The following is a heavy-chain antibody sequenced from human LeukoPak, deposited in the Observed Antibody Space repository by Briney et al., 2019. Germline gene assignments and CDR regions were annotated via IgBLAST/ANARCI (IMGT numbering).Heavy chain of an antibody. CDR2: IRGKAYGGTT. CDR3: TSLRHFDWLLVD. CDR1: GFTFGDYV. V-gene: IGHV3-49*04. D-gene: IGHD3-9*01. J-gene: IGHJ4*02. Sequence: GGSLRLSCTASGFTFGDYVMSWVRQAPGKGLEWVGFIRGKAYGGTTEYAASVKGRFTISRDDSKNIAYPQMNSLKTEDTAVYYCTSLRHFDWLLVDWGQGTLVTVSS.